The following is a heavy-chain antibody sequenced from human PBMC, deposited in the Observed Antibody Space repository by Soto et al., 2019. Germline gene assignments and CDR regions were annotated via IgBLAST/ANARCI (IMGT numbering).Heavy chain of an antibody. V-gene: IGHV1-18*04. J-gene: IGHJ6*02. D-gene: IGHD6-19*01. CDR3: ARDWAGANYSYYGMHG. CDR2: ISAYNGNT. CDR1: GYTFTSYG. Sequence: SSVQLCCKASGYTFTSYGISWVRQAPGQGLEWMGWISAYNGNTNYAQKLQGRVTMTTDTSTSTAYMELRSLRSDDTAVYYCARDWAGANYSYYGMHGWGQGNTLSGS.